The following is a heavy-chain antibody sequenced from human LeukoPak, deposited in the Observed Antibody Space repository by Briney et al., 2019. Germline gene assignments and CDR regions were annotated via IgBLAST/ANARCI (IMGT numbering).Heavy chain of an antibody. V-gene: IGHV4-4*07. Sequence: SETLSLTCTVSGGSISSYYWSWIRQPAGKGLEWIGRIYTSGSTNYNPSLKSRVTMSVDTSKNQFSLKLNSVTAADTAVYYCARGREGLRIANWYFDLWGRGTLVTVSS. D-gene: IGHD4-17*01. CDR2: IYTSGST. CDR3: ARGREGLRIANWYFDL. CDR1: GGSISSYY. J-gene: IGHJ2*01.